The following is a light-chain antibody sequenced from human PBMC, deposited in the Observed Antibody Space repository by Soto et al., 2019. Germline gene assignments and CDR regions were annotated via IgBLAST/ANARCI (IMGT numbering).Light chain of an antibody. J-gene: IGKJ1*01. CDR3: QDYGSSAWT. CDR1: QSVSSTY. Sequence: EIVLTQSPGTLSLSPGERATLSCRASQSVSSTYLGWYQQKPGQAPRLLISGASNRATGIPDRFSGSGSGTDFTLTISRLAPEDFAVYYCQDYGSSAWTFGQGTKVDIK. CDR2: GAS. V-gene: IGKV3-20*01.